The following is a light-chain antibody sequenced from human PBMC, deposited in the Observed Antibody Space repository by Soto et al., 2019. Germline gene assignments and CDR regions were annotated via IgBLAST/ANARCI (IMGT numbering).Light chain of an antibody. Sequence: EIVLTQSPGTLSLSPGERATLSCRASQSVSSSYLAWYQQKPGQAPRLLIFGASSRATGIPDRFSGSGSGTDFTLTISGLEPEDFAVYYCQQYGRSPPATFGQGTKLEIK. J-gene: IGKJ2*01. V-gene: IGKV3-20*01. CDR1: QSVSSSY. CDR2: GAS. CDR3: QQYGRSPPAT.